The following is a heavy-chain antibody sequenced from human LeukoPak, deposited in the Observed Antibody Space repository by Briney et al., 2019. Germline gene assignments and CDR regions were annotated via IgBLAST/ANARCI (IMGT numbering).Heavy chain of an antibody. CDR3: AKGTRFDP. Sequence: GGSLRLSCAASGFTFSSYGMHWVRQAPGKGLEWVAVISYDGSNKYYADSVKGRFTITRDNSKNTLYLQMNSLRAEDTAVYYCAKGTRFDPWGQGTLVTVSS. CDR1: GFTFSSYG. J-gene: IGHJ5*02. V-gene: IGHV3-30*18. CDR2: ISYDGSNK.